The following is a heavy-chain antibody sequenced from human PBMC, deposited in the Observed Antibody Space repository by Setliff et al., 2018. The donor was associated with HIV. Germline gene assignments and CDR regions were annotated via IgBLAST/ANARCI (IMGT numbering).Heavy chain of an antibody. CDR1: GGSVNTHY. CDR2: IKSKKDGGTT. J-gene: IGHJ4*02. CDR3: TTDEWN. V-gene: IGHV3-15*01. Sequence: PSETLSLTCTVSGGSVNTHYWSWVRQAPGKGLECVGRIKSKKDGGTTHYTAPVKGRFTISRDDSKNMVYLEMNSLQTDDTAVYYCTTDEWNWGRGTLVTVSS. D-gene: IGHD3-3*01.